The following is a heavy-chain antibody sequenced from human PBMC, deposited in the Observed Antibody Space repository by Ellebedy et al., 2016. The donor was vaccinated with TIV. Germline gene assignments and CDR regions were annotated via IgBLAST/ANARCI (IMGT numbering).Heavy chain of an antibody. V-gene: IGHV4-59*01. CDR3: ARDPHTYYFDY. CDR2: IYYSGST. J-gene: IGHJ4*02. Sequence: SETLSLTXTVSGGSISSYYWSWIRQPPGKGLEWIGFIYYSGSTNYNPSLKSRVTISVDTSKNQFSLKLSSVTAADTAVYYCARDPHTYYFDYWGQGTLVTVSS. D-gene: IGHD2-21*01. CDR1: GGSISSYY.